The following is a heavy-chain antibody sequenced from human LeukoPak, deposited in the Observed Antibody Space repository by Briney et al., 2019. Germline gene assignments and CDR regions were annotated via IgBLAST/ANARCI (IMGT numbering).Heavy chain of an antibody. Sequence: PGRSLRLSCAASGFTFSSYAMHWVRQAPGKGLEWVPVISYDGSNKYYADSVKGRFTISRDNSKNTLYLQMNSLRAEDTAVYYCARDISDITVVVPAAFTSGYMDVWGKGTTVTVSS. V-gene: IGHV3-30-3*01. CDR2: ISYDGSNK. J-gene: IGHJ6*03. CDR3: ARDISDITVVVPAAFTSGYMDV. CDR1: GFTFSSYA. D-gene: IGHD2-2*01.